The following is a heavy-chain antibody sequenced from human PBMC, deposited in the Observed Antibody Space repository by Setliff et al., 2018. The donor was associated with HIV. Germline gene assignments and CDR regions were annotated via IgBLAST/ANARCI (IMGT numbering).Heavy chain of an antibody. CDR2: IYHSEST. CDR1: GYSISSGYY. Sequence: SETLSLTCAVSGYSISSGYYWGWIRQPPGKGLEWIGSIYHSESTYYNPSLKSRVTISVDTSKNQFSLKLSSVTAADTAVYYCARGRYRSRWYASDHYYIDVWGKGTTVTVSS. V-gene: IGHV4-38-2*01. J-gene: IGHJ6*03. D-gene: IGHD6-13*01. CDR3: ARGRYRSRWYASDHYYIDV.